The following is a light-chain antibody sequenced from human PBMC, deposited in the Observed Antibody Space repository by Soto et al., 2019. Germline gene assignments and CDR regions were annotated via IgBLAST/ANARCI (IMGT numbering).Light chain of an antibody. CDR1: QSISDS. CDR3: QQDKSYVWT. Sequence: DIQMTQSPFALSASVGDRVTITCRASQSISDSLAWSQQTPGKPPKELIYKSSILQDDVPSRFRGSGSGTELTRVISDLQAEDSGTYYCQQDKSYVWTFGQGPRV. J-gene: IGKJ1*01. V-gene: IGKV1-5*03. CDR2: KSS.